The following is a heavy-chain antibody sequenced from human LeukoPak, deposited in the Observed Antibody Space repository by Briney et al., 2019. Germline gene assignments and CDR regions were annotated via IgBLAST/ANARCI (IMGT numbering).Heavy chain of an antibody. V-gene: IGHV3-30*18. CDR3: AKGDVDTAMFFDY. Sequence: GRSLRLSCAASGFTFSSYGMHWVRQAPGKGLEWVAVISYDGSNKYYADSVKGRFTISRDNSKNTLYLQMNSLRAEDTAVYYCAKGDVDTAMFFDYWGQGTLVTVSS. D-gene: IGHD5-18*01. CDR2: ISYDGSNK. CDR1: GFTFSSYG. J-gene: IGHJ4*02.